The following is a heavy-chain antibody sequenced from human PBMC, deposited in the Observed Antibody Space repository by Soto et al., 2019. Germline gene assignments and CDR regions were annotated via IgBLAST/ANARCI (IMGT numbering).Heavy chain of an antibody. D-gene: IGHD2-2*02. CDR2: ISANNGNT. CDR3: ARDIVVVPAAIRWDYYYYGMDV. Sequence: ASVKVSCKASGYTFTSYGISWVRQAPGQGLEWMGWISANNGNTNYAQKLQGRVTMTTDTSTSTAYMELRSLRSDDTTVYYCARDIVVVPAAIRWDYYYYGMDVWGQGTTVTVSS. CDR1: GYTFTSYG. J-gene: IGHJ6*02. V-gene: IGHV1-18*04.